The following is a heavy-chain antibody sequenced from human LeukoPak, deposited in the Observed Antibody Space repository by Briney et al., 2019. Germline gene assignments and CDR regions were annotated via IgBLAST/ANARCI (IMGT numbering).Heavy chain of an antibody. CDR1: GFTFDDYA. V-gene: IGHV3-9*01. CDR2: ISWNSGSI. D-gene: IGHD3-3*01. CDR3: ARVGAFDI. J-gene: IGHJ3*02. Sequence: GRSLRLSCAASGFTFDDYAMHWVRQAPGKGLEWVSGISWNSGSIGYADSVKGRFTISRDNAKNSLHLQMNSLRAEDTAVYYCARVGAFDIWGQGTMVTVSS.